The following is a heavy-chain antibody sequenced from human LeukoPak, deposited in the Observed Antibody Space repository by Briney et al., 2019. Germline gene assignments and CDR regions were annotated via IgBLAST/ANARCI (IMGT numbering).Heavy chain of an antibody. CDR3: ARDLGGGNNGMDY. J-gene: IGHJ4*02. CDR2: INPNSGGT. CDR1: GYTFTGYY. D-gene: IGHD1/OR15-1a*01. V-gene: IGHV1-2*02. Sequence: GASVKVSCKASGYTFTGYYMHWVRQAPGQGLEWMGWINPNSGGTNYAQKFQGRVTMTMDTSISTAYMELSRLRSDDTAVYYCARDLGGGNNGMDYWGQGTLVTVSS.